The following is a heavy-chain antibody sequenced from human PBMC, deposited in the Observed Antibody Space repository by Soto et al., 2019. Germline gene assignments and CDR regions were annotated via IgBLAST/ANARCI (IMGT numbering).Heavy chain of an antibody. CDR1: GYTFTNYG. CDR3: ARDLLYSSRSTVRFDI. J-gene: IGHJ3*02. Sequence: VSVKVSCKASGYTFTNYGISWVRQAPGQGLEWPAWINTYNGHTNYAQKLQGRVTLTTDTSTSTAYMELRSLRSDDTAVYYCARDLLYSSRSTVRFDIWGQGTMVTVSS. D-gene: IGHD6-13*01. CDR2: INTYNGHT. V-gene: IGHV1-18*01.